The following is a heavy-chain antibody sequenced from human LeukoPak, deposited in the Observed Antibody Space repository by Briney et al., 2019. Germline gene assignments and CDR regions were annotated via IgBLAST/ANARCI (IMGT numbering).Heavy chain of an antibody. CDR3: ARQRSYYDGSAYYFDY. Sequence: GSLSLTCTVSGGSISSSSYYWGWIRQPPGKGLEWIGSIYYSGSIYYNPSLKSRVTMSLDTSKNQFSLKLSSVTAADTAVYYCARQRSYYDGSAYYFDYWGQGTLVTVSS. CDR1: GGSISSSSYY. V-gene: IGHV4-39*01. D-gene: IGHD3-22*01. J-gene: IGHJ4*02. CDR2: IYYSGSI.